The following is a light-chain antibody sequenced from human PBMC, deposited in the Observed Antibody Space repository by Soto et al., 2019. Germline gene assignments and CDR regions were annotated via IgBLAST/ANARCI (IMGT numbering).Light chain of an antibody. CDR1: QSVSSN. Sequence: EIVMTQSPATLSVSPGERATLSCRASQSVSSNLAWYQQNPGQAPRLLIYDASNRATGIPDRFSGSGSGTDFTLTISRLGPEDFAVYYCQQYGSSPITFGPGTKVDIK. J-gene: IGKJ3*01. CDR2: DAS. V-gene: IGKV3-20*01. CDR3: QQYGSSPIT.